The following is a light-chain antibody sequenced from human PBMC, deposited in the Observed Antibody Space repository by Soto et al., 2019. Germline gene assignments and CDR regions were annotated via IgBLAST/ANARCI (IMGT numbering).Light chain of an antibody. CDR2: KAS. CDR3: QQYNTYST. Sequence: DIQMTQSPSTLSASVGDRVTITCRASQSIGTWLAWYQQKPGKAPNLLIYKASTLESGVPSRFSGSRSGTEFTLTISSLQTDDFTTYYCQQYNTYSTFGQGTKVEIK. J-gene: IGKJ1*01. CDR1: QSIGTW. V-gene: IGKV1-5*03.